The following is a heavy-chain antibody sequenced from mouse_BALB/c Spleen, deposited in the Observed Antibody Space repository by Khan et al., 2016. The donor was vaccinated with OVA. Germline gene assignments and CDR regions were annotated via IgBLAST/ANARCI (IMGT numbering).Heavy chain of an antibody. J-gene: IGHJ3*01. Sequence: EVELVESGGDLVKPGGSLKLSCAASGFTFSSYSMSWVRQTPDKRLEWIASLSSDGDYTYYPDSVKGRFTISRDNAKNALYLQMSSLKSEDTAMYYCASHLTGSFAYWGQGTLFTVSA. CDR3: ASHLTGSFAY. CDR2: LSSDGDYT. D-gene: IGHD4-1*01. V-gene: IGHV5-6*01. CDR1: GFTFSSYS.